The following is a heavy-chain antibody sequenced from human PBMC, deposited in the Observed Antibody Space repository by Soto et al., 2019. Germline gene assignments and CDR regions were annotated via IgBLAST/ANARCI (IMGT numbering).Heavy chain of an antibody. CDR1: GFTFSSYG. D-gene: IGHD2-15*01. J-gene: IGHJ6*02. Sequence: QVQLVESGGGVVQPGRSLRLSCAASGFTFSSYGMHWVRQAPGKGLEWVAVIWYDGSNKYYADSVKGRFNNSRDNSKNTLYLQMNSLRDEDTAVYYCASEYCSGGSCYYDGMDVWVQGTTVTVSS. V-gene: IGHV3-33*01. CDR3: ASEYCSGGSCYYDGMDV. CDR2: IWYDGSNK.